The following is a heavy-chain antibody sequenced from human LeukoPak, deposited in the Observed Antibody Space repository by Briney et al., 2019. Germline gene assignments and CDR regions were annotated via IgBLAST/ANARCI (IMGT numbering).Heavy chain of an antibody. V-gene: IGHV4-39*01. CDR2: IYYSGST. CDR3: ARVGDGYNYAFDP. D-gene: IGHD5-24*01. Sequence: SETLSLTCTVSGGSISSSSYYWGWIRQPPGKGLEWIESIYYSGSTYYNPSLKSRVTISVDTSKNQFSLKLSSVTAADTAVYYCARVGDGYNYAFDPWGQGTLVTVSS. J-gene: IGHJ5*02. CDR1: GGSISSSSYY.